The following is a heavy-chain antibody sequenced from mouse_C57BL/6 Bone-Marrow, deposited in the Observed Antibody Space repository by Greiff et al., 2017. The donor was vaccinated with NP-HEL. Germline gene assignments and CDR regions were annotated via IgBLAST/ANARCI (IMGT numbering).Heavy chain of an antibody. V-gene: IGHV1-64*01. J-gene: IGHJ1*03. Sequence: QVQLQQPGAELVKPGASVKLSCKASGYTFTSYWMHWVKQRPGQGLEWIGMIHPNSGSTNYNEKFKSKATLTVDKSSSTAYMQLSSLTSEDSAVYCCARRGIYYDYDWYFDVWGTGTTVTVSS. CDR2: IHPNSGST. D-gene: IGHD2-4*01. CDR3: ARRGIYYDYDWYFDV. CDR1: GYTFTSYW.